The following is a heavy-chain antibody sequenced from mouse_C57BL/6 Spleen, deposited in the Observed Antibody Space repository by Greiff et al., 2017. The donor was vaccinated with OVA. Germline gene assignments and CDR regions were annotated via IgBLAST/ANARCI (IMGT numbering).Heavy chain of an antibody. Sequence: EVQLQQSGPELVKPGASVKIPCKASGYTFTDYNMDWVKQSHGKSLEWIGDINPNNGGTIYNQKFKGKATLTVDKSSSTAYMELRSLTSEDTAVYYCARRDDYDGGFDYWGQGTTLTVSS. D-gene: IGHD2-4*01. CDR1: GYTFTDYN. V-gene: IGHV1-18*01. J-gene: IGHJ2*01. CDR3: ARRDDYDGGFDY. CDR2: INPNNGGT.